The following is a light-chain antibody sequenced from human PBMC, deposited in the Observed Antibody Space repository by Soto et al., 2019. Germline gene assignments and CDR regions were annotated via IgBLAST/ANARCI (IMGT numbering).Light chain of an antibody. V-gene: IGKV1-9*01. J-gene: IGKJ4*01. CDR3: QQVNVYPST. CDR2: DAS. Sequence: IQLTQSPSSGSASLGDRFTITFLASQGISSYLGWYQQKPGKAPNLLIYDASTLHSGVPSRFSGGGSGTDFTLTISSLQPEDFATYYCQQVNVYPSTFGGGTKVDIK. CDR1: QGISSY.